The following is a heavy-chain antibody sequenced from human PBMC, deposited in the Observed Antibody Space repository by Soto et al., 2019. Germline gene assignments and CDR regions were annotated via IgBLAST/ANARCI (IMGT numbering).Heavy chain of an antibody. Sequence: GGSLRLSCAASGFTFSDYYMSWIRQAPGKGLEWVSYISSSSSYTNYADSVKGRFTISRDNAKNSLYLQMNSLRAEDTAVYYCARHNYYGSGSHPWFDPWGQGTLVTVSS. J-gene: IGHJ5*02. D-gene: IGHD3-10*01. V-gene: IGHV3-11*03. CDR2: ISSSSSYT. CDR1: GFTFSDYY. CDR3: ARHNYYGSGSHPWFDP.